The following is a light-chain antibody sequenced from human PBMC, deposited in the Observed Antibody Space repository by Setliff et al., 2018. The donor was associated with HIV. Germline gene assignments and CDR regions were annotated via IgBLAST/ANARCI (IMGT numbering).Light chain of an antibody. V-gene: IGLV1-47*01. CDR3: AAWDDSLSGYV. CDR1: NSNIGSNY. J-gene: IGLJ1*01. CDR2: RND. Sequence: QSALTQPPSASGTPGQRATISCSGGNSNIGSNYVYWYQQLPGTAPKLLIYRNDQRPSGVPDRFSGSKSGTSASLAISGLRSEDEADYYCAAWDDSLSGYVFGTGTKVTVL.